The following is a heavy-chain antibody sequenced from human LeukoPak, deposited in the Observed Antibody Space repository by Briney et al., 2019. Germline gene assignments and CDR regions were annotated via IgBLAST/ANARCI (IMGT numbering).Heavy chain of an antibody. V-gene: IGHV4-39*01. Sequence: SETLSLTCTVSGGSISSSSYYWGWIRQPPGKGLEWIGSIYYSGSTYYNPSLKSRVTISVDTSKNQFSLKLSSVTAADTAVYYCARHPNWGGAPDWFDPWGQGTLVTVSS. CDR3: ARHPNWGGAPDWFDP. D-gene: IGHD7-27*01. CDR1: GGSISSSSYY. J-gene: IGHJ5*02. CDR2: IYYSGST.